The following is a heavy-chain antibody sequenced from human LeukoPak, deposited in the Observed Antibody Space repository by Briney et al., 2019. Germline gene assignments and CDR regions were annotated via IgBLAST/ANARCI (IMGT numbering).Heavy chain of an antibody. J-gene: IGHJ5*02. CDR1: GYSISSGYY. CDR2: IYYSGST. V-gene: IGHV4-61*01. D-gene: IGHD4-17*01. CDR3: ARDQDYGDYGWFDP. Sequence: SETLSLTCTVSGYSISSGYYWSWIRQPPGKGLEWIGYIYYSGSTNYNPSLKSRVTISVDTSKNQFSLKLSSVTAADTAVYYCARDQDYGDYGWFDPWGQGTLVTVSS.